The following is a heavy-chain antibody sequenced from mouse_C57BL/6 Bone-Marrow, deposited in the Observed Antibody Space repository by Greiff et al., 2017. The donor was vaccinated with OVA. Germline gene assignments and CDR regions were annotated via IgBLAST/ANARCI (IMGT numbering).Heavy chain of an antibody. D-gene: IGHD2-1*01. V-gene: IGHV1-81*01. CDR1: GYTFTSYG. CDR3: ARRVYYRAWFAY. J-gene: IGHJ3*01. Sequence: QVQLQQSGAELARPGASVTLSCKASGYTFTSYGISWVKQRTGQGLEWIGEIYPRSGNTYYNEKFKGKATLTADKSSSTAYMELRSLTSEDSAVYFGARRVYYRAWFAYWGQGTLVTVSA. CDR2: IYPRSGNT.